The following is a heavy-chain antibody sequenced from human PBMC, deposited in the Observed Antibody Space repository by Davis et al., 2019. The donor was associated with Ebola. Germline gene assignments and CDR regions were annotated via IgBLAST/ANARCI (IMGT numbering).Heavy chain of an antibody. CDR3: AKGGLYDFWSGYYRYYYGMDV. CDR2: ISYDGGNK. CDR1: GFTFSSYA. J-gene: IGHJ6*02. D-gene: IGHD3-3*01. V-gene: IGHV3-30-3*01. Sequence: GESLKISCAASGFTFSSYAMHWVRQAPGKGLEWVAVISYDGGNKYYADSVKGRFTISRDNSKNTLYLQMNSLRAEDTAVYYCAKGGLYDFWSGYYRYYYGMDVWGQGTTVTVSS.